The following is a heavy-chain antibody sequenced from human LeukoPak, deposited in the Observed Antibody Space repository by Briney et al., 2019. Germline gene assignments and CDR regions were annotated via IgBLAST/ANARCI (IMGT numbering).Heavy chain of an antibody. CDR2: MNPNSGNT. CDR1: GYTFTSHD. J-gene: IGHJ6*03. Sequence: ASVKVSCKASGYTFTSHDINWVRQATGQGLEWMGWMNPNSGNTGYAQKFQGRVTITRNTSISTAYMELSSLRSEDTAVYYCARDGSPRHYYYYMDVWGKGTTVTVSS. D-gene: IGHD6-13*01. CDR3: ARDGSPRHYYYYMDV. V-gene: IGHV1-8*03.